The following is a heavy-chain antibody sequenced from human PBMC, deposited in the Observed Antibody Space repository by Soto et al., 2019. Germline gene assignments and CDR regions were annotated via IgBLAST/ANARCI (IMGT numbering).Heavy chain of an antibody. Sequence: EVQLLESGGGLVQPGGSLRLSCAASGFTFRSYAMSWVRQAPGKGLEWVSAISGSGGGTYYADSVKGRFTISRDNSKNTLYLQMNSLRAEDTAVYYCAKEEDDILTAYYGLFDYWGQGTLVTVSS. D-gene: IGHD3-9*01. V-gene: IGHV3-23*01. CDR3: AKEEDDILTAYYGLFDY. CDR2: ISGSGGGT. J-gene: IGHJ4*02. CDR1: GFTFRSYA.